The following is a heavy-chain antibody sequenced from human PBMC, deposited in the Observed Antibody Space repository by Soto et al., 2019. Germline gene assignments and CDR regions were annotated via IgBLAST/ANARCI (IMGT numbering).Heavy chain of an antibody. D-gene: IGHD3-16*01. CDR3: ARDRGTEDY. CDR1: GGTFSSYT. Sequence: QVQLVQSGAEVKKPGSSVKVSCKASGGTFSSYTISWVRQAPGQGLEWMGRIIPILGIANYAQKFQGRVTITADKSTSTAYMGMSSLRSEDKAVYYCARDRGTEDYWGQGTLVTVSS. J-gene: IGHJ4*02. V-gene: IGHV1-69*08. CDR2: IIPILGIA.